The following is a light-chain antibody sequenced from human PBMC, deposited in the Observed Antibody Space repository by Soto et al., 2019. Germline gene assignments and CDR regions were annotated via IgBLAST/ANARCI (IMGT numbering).Light chain of an antibody. V-gene: IGKV1-5*03. CDR2: KAS. Sequence: DIQMTQSPSXLSASVXXXXTXTCRASQSISSWLAWYQQKPGKAPKLLIYKASSLESGVPSRFSGSGSGTEFTLTISSLQPDDFATYYCQQYNSYWTFGQGTKVDIK. CDR3: QQYNSYWT. J-gene: IGKJ1*01. CDR1: QSISSW.